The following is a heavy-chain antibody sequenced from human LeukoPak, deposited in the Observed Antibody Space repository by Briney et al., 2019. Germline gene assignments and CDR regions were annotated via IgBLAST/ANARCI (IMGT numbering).Heavy chain of an antibody. J-gene: IGHJ4*02. V-gene: IGHV4-30-4*08. Sequence: SQTLSLTCTVSGGSISSGSYYWSWIRQPAGKGLEWIGYIYYSGSTYYNPSLKSRVTISVDTSKNQFSLKLSSVTAADTAVYYCAREVQQQLVLDYWGQGTLVTVSS. CDR1: GGSISSGSYY. D-gene: IGHD6-13*01. CDR3: AREVQQQLVLDY. CDR2: IYYSGST.